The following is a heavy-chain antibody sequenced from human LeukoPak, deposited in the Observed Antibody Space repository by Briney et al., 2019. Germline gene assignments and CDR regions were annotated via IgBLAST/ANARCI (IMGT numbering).Heavy chain of an antibody. CDR1: GFTFSSYW. CDR2: IKQDGSEK. Sequence: GGSLRLSCAASGFTFSSYWMSWVRQAPGKGLERVANIKQDGSEKYYVDSVKGRFTISRDNAKNSLYLQMNSLRAEDTALYYCARDLSSSWAPNYWGQGTLVTVSS. D-gene: IGHD6-13*01. J-gene: IGHJ4*02. CDR3: ARDLSSSWAPNY. V-gene: IGHV3-7*03.